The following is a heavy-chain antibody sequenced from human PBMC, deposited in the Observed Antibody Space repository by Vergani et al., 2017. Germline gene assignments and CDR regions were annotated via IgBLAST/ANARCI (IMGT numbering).Heavy chain of an antibody. V-gene: IGHV4-31*03. CDR3: SCSIAAAGPGGFGY. D-gene: IGHD6-13*01. CDR1: GGSISRGGYY. CDR2: IYYSGST. J-gene: IGHJ4*02. Sequence: QVQLQESGPGLVKPSQTLSLTCTVSGGSISRGGYYWSWIRQHPGKGLEWIGYIYYSGSTYYNPSLKSRVTISVDTSKNPFSLKLSSVTAADTAVYYCSCSIAAAGPGGFGYWGQGTLVTVSS.